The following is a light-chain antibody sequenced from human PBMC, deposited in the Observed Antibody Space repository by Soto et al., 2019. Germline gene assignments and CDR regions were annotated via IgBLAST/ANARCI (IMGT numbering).Light chain of an antibody. J-gene: IGLJ1*01. CDR3: QSYDSSLSGYV. CDR2: SNF. V-gene: IGLV1-40*01. Sequence: QPVLTQPPSVSGAPGQRVTISCTGSSSNIGAGYDVHWYQQLPGTAPKLLIYSNFNRPSGVPDRFSGSKSGTSASLAITGLQAEDEADFYCQSYDSSLSGYVFGTGTKVTVL. CDR1: SSNIGAGYD.